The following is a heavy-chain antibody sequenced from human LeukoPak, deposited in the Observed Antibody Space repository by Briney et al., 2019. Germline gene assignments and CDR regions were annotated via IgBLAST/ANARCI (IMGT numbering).Heavy chain of an antibody. CDR3: ARLYSPNLYYCDY. D-gene: IGHD3-16*02. V-gene: IGHV1-2*02. Sequence: ASVKVSCKASGYTFTGYYIHSGRQAPEQRLEWMGWINPNIGVTYYAQKFQGTVSITRDTSLSTDYMDKSRLRSDDSALYYCARLYSPNLYYCDYWGWGTVVTVSS. J-gene: IGHJ4*02. CDR1: GYTFTGYY. CDR2: INPNIGVT.